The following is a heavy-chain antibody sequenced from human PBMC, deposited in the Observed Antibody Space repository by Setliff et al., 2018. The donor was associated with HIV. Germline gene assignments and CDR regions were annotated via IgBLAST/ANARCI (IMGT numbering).Heavy chain of an antibody. J-gene: IGHJ4*02. CDR3: ARQNGGQPYNFDY. D-gene: IGHD1-1*01. V-gene: IGHV4-38-2*01. Sequence: SETLSLTCAVSGDSMSNNVYWAWIRQTPGRGLEWIGSVYGTGSTYYSPSLKSRVTMSKDTSKNQLALNLYFVTAADTALYYCARQNGGQPYNFDYWGQG. CDR1: GDSMSNNVY. CDR2: VYGTGST.